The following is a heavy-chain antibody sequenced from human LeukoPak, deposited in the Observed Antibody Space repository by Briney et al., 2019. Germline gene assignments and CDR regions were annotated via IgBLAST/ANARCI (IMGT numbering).Heavy chain of an antibody. J-gene: IGHJ4*02. Sequence: PSETLSLTCTVSGGSISSYYWSWIRQPPGKGLEWIGYIYYSGSTYYNPSLKSRVTISVDTSKNQFSLKLSSVTAADTAVYYCARVYYSSLYFDYWGQGTLVTVSS. D-gene: IGHD3-22*01. V-gene: IGHV4-59*12. CDR1: GGSISSYY. CDR2: IYYSGST. CDR3: ARVYYSSLYFDY.